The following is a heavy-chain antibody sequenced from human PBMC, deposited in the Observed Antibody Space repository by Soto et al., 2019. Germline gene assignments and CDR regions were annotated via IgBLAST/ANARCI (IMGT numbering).Heavy chain of an antibody. D-gene: IGHD3-16*01. V-gene: IGHV4-31*03. CDR3: ARDGGSRESYGLDV. CDR1: GGSISSDNYY. CDR2: IYYSGST. J-gene: IGHJ6*02. Sequence: SETLSLTCTVSGGSISSDNYYWSWIRQLPGKGLEWIGYIYYSGSTYYNPSLKSRVAISVDMSENHFSLRLISATAADTAVYYCARDGGSRESYGLDVWGQGTTVTVSS.